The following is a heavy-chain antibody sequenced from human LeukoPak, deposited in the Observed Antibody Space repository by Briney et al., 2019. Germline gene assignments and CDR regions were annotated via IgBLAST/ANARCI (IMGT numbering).Heavy chain of an antibody. CDR3: ARAGYDYVWGSYRLDY. CDR1: GFTVSSNY. Sequence: PGGSLRLSCAASGFTVSSNYMSWVRQAPGKGLEWVSVIYSGGSTYYADSVKGRFTISRDNSKNTLYLQMNSLRAEDTAVHYCARAGYDYVWGSYRLDYWGQGTLVTVSS. CDR2: IYSGGST. D-gene: IGHD3-16*02. J-gene: IGHJ4*02. V-gene: IGHV3-53*01.